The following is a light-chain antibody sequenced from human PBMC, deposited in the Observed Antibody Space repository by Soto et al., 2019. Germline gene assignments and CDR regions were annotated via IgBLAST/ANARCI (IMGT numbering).Light chain of an antibody. V-gene: IGKV3-11*01. CDR2: DAS. Sequence: EIVLTQSPATLSLSPGERATLSCRASQTLSSYLAWYQQKPGQAPRLLIYDASNRATSIPARFSGSGSGTDFTLTISSLEPEDFAVYYCQQRSNWPPMYTFGHGTKLEIK. CDR3: QQRSNWPPMYT. CDR1: QTLSSY. J-gene: IGKJ2*01.